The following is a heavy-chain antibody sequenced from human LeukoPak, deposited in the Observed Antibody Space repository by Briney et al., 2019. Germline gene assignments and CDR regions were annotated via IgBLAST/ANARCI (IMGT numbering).Heavy chain of an antibody. D-gene: IGHD3-3*01. Sequence: ASVKVSCKASGGTFSSYAISWVRQAPGQGLEWMGGIIAIFGTANYAQKFQGRVTITADESTSTAYMELSSLRSEDTAVYYCARDPSTIFGVVIGYYYGMDVWGQGTTVTVSS. CDR1: GGTFSSYA. CDR2: IIAIFGTA. J-gene: IGHJ6*02. V-gene: IGHV1-69*13. CDR3: ARDPSTIFGVVIGYYYGMDV.